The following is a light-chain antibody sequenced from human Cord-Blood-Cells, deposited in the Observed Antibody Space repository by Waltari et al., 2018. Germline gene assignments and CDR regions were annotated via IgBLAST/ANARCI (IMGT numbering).Light chain of an antibody. J-gene: IGKJ2*01. CDR2: KAS. CDR3: QQYNSSPYT. CDR1: QSISSW. V-gene: IGKV1-5*03. Sequence: DIQMTQSPSTLSASVGDRVTITCRVSQSISSWLAWYQQKPGKPPKLLIYKASSLESGVPSRFSGSGSGTEFTLTISSLQPDDFATYYCQQYNSSPYTFGQGTKLEIK.